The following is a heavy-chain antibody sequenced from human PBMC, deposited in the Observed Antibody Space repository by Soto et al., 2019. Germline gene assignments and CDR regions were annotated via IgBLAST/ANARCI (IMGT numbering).Heavy chain of an antibody. V-gene: IGHV3-21*06. CDR3: ARESEDLPSNFDY. CDR2: ISSTTNYI. Sequence: PGGSLRLSCAASGFTFRNNVLSWVRQAPGRGLEWVSSISSTTNYIYYADSMKGRFTISRDNAKNSLYLEMTSLRDEDTAVYYCARESEDLPSNFDYWGQGTLVTVSS. J-gene: IGHJ4*02. CDR1: GFTFRNNV.